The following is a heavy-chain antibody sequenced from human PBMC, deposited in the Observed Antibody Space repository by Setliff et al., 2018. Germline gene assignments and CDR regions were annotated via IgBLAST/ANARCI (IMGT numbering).Heavy chain of an antibody. Sequence: SETLSLTCTVSGGSISSGSYYWSWIRQPAGKGLEWIGHIYTSASTNYNPSLKGRVTMSADTSKNQLSLSLTSVSVADTAIYYCARSHYYASGNSHYYYMDVWGKGTAVTVSS. CDR2: IYTSAST. J-gene: IGHJ6*03. CDR3: ARSHYYASGNSHYYYMDV. V-gene: IGHV4-61*09. D-gene: IGHD3-10*01. CDR1: GGSISSGSYY.